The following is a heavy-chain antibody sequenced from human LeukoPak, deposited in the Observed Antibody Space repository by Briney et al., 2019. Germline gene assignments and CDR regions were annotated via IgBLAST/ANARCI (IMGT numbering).Heavy chain of an antibody. J-gene: IGHJ4*02. CDR3: TRSYYYDSSRDY. V-gene: IGHV3-74*01. CDR1: GFTFSSYW. Sequence: GGSLRLSCAASGFTFSSYWMHWVRQATGKALVCVSRINSAGNSISYAHSVKGRFTISRDNANNTLYLQMNSLRAEDTAVYYCTRSYYYDSSRDYWGQGTLVTVSS. CDR2: INSAGNSI. D-gene: IGHD3-22*01.